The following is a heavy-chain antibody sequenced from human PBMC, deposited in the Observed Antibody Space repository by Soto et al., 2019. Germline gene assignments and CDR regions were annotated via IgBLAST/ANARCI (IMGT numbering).Heavy chain of an antibody. CDR2: ISSRSSVI. V-gene: IGHV3-21*01. CDR1: DSTFSSYS. D-gene: IGHD2-2*02. J-gene: IGHJ3*02. Sequence: EVQLVESGGGLVKPGESLRLSCVASDSTFSSYSMNWVRQAPGRGLEWVSSISSRSSVIFYAESMGGRFTISRDNGKNSLYLQMNSLRAEDTAVYYCLRGGRGYTKDETLEIWGQGTMVTVSS. CDR3: LRGGRGYTKDETLEI.